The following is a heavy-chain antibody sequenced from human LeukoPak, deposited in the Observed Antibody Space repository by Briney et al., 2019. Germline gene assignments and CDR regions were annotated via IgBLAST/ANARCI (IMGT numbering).Heavy chain of an antibody. J-gene: IGHJ4*02. CDR3: ARDLGGEQWLVYY. D-gene: IGHD6-19*01. V-gene: IGHV1-2*02. Sequence: GASVKVSCKASGYTFTGYYMHWVRQAPGQGLEWMGWINPNSGGTNYAQKFQGRVTMTRDTSISTAYMELSRLRSDDTAVYYCARDLGGEQWLVYYWGQGTLVTVSS. CDR1: GYTFTGYY. CDR2: INPNSGGT.